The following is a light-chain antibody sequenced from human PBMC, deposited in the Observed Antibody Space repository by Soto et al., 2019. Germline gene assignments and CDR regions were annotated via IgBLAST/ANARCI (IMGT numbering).Light chain of an antibody. Sequence: QSVLTQPRSGSVAPGQSVTISCTGTSSDVGAYNYVSWYQQHPGKAPKLIIYDVSKRPSGVPDRFSGSKSGNTASLTISGLQAEDEADYYCCSYAGSPYVFGTGTRSPS. CDR3: CSYAGSPYV. V-gene: IGLV2-11*01. CDR2: DVS. CDR1: SSDVGAYNY. J-gene: IGLJ1*01.